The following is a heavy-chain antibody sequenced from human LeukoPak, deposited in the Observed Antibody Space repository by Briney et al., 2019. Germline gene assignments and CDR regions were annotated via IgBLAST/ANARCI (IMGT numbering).Heavy chain of an antibody. CDR1: GFTVSGNY. V-gene: IGHV3-53*01. Sequence: PGGSLRLSCAASGFTVSGNYMSWVRQAPGKGLEWVSVIYSGYSGGSTYYADSVKGRFTISKDTSKNTLYLQMSSLRAEDTAVYNCARENNYGSAFDYWGQGTLVTVSS. J-gene: IGHJ4*02. D-gene: IGHD3-10*01. CDR3: ARENNYGSAFDY. CDR2: IYSGYSGGST.